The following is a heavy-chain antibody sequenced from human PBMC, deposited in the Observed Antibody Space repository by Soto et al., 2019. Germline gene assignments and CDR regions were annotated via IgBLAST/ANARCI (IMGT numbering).Heavy chain of an antibody. D-gene: IGHD2-21*02. CDR3: AKGFIVVVTAIRPDDNFDV. J-gene: IGHJ3*01. CDR1: GFTFSSYG. V-gene: IGHV3-30*18. CDR2: ISYDGSNK. Sequence: GGSLRLSCAASGFTFSSYGMHWVRQAPGKGLEWVAVISYDGSNKYYADSVKGRFTISRDNSKNTLYLQMKSLSAEDTAVYYCAKGFIVVVTAIRPDDNFDVWGQGTMVTV.